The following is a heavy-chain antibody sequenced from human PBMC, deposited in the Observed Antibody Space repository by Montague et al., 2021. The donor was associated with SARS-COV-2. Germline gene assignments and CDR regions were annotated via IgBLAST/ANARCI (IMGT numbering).Heavy chain of an antibody. J-gene: IGHJ3*02. CDR2: PYFESRIFD. V-gene: IGHV6-1*01. Sequence: CAISGDSVVELRRTWDEITHALPSHLHLLCRPYFESRIFDHYEVSMKGRISIKADTPKNQFSLQLDSVTPEDTAVYYCARGDGLGPYTGYAFDIWGQGTLVTVSS. CDR1: GDSVVELRRT. D-gene: IGHD3-16*01. CDR3: ARGDGLGPYTGYAFDI.